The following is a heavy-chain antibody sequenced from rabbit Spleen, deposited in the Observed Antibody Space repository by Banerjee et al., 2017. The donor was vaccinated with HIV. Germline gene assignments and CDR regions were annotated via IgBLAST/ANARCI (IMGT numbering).Heavy chain of an antibody. J-gene: IGHJ6*01. V-gene: IGHV1S45*01. CDR2: INSGSGST. Sequence: ELVESGGGLVQPGGSLKLSCKASRFDFSTYSMSWVRQAPGKGLEWIGCINSGSGSTVYATWAKGRFTIYRASWTTVTLQMTTLTVADTASYFCARAGYAGYGYANFRDYYGMDLWGPGTLVTVS. CDR1: RFDFSTYS. D-gene: IGHD6-1*01. CDR3: ARAGYAGYGYANFRDYYGMDL.